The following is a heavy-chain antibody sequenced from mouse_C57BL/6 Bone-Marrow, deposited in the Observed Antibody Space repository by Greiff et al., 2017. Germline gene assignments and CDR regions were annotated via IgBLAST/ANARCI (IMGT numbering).Heavy chain of an antibody. J-gene: IGHJ3*01. CDR2: IWWDDDK. CDR1: GFSLSTFGLG. CDR3: ALNSLLQRGAY. D-gene: IGHD1-1*01. V-gene: IGHV8-8*01. Sequence: QVTLKVSIPGILQPSHTLSLPCSFSGFSLSTFGLGVGWIRQPSGKGLEWLAHIWWDDDKYYNPALQSRLTISKATSKNQVFLKIANVDTADTATYYCALNSLLQRGAYWGQGTLVTVSA.